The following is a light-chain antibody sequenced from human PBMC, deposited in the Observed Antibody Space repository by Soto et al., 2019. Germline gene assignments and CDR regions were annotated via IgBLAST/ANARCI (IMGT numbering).Light chain of an antibody. V-gene: IGKV1-5*03. Sequence: DIQMTQSPSTLSASVGDRVTITCRASQSISVWLAWYQQKAGKAPNLLIYKASRLESGVPSRFSGSGFGTEFTLTISSLQPDDFAIYYCQQYNSYSTFGQGTKVDIK. CDR3: QQYNSYST. CDR2: KAS. CDR1: QSISVW. J-gene: IGKJ1*01.